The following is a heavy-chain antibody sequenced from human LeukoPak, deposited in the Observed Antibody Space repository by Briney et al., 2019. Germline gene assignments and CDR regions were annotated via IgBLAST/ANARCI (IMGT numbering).Heavy chain of an antibody. CDR3: ARVDYYYYYMDV. V-gene: IGHV3-7*01. CDR2: IKQDGSEK. J-gene: IGHJ6*03. Sequence: GGSLRLSCAASGFTFSSYWMSWVRQAPGKGLEWVANIKQDGSEKYYVDSVKGRFIISRDNAKNSLYLQMNSLRAEDTAMYYCARVDYYYYYMDVWGKGTTVTVSS. CDR1: GFTFSSYW.